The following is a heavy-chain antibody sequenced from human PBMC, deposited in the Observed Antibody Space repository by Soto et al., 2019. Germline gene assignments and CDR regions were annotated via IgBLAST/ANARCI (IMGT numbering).Heavy chain of an antibody. CDR2: INPNGGTT. CDR3: ARFLIVVVPVDLGVVSDDAMDV. Sequence: QVQLVQSGAEVKRPGASVRVSCKASGYRFTSYSIHWVRQAPGQGLEWMGRINPNGGTTTYAQKFQGRVSMTRDMSTSTVYMELHTLRSDDTAMYFCARFLIVVVPVDLGVVSDDAMDVWGQGTTVTVSS. J-gene: IGHJ6*02. V-gene: IGHV1-46*01. D-gene: IGHD2-2*01. CDR1: GYRFTSYS.